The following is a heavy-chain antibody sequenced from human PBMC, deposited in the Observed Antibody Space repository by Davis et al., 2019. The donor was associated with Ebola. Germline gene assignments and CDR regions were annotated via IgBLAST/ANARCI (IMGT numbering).Heavy chain of an antibody. Sequence: SETLSLTCTVSGVSISSGGYYWNWIRQHPGKGLEWIGHIHYSGSTYYNPSLKSRVTISVDTSKNQFSLKLSSVTAADTAVYYCASTGNYDSSGYYYPFDYWGQGTLVTVSS. D-gene: IGHD3-22*01. J-gene: IGHJ4*02. V-gene: IGHV4-31*03. CDR3: ASTGNYDSSGYYYPFDY. CDR2: IHYSGST. CDR1: GVSISSGGYY.